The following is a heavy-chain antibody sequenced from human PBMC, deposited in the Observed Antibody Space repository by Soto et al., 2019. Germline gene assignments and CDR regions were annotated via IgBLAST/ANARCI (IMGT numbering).Heavy chain of an antibody. Sequence: GGSLRLSCAASGFTFSSYGMHWVRQAPGKGLEWVAVISYDGSNKYYADPVKGRFTISRDNSKNTLYLQMNSLRAEDTAVYYCAKGASGSSWYNWFDPWGQGTLVTVSS. CDR2: ISYDGSNK. V-gene: IGHV3-30*18. CDR1: GFTFSSYG. J-gene: IGHJ5*02. D-gene: IGHD6-13*01. CDR3: AKGASGSSWYNWFDP.